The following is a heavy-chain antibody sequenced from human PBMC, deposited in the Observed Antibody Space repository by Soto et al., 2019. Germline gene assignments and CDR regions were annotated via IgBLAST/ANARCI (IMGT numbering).Heavy chain of an antibody. Sequence: GGSLRLSCASSGFTFTRYSMNCIRQVPGNGLDWLSSISSTTNYIYYADSMKGRFTVSRDNAKNSVYLEMNSLSAEDTALYYCARESEDLTSNFDYWGQGTLVTVSS. CDR2: ISSTTNYI. V-gene: IGHV3-21*01. J-gene: IGHJ4*02. CDR3: ARESEDLTSNFDY. CDR1: GFTFTRYS.